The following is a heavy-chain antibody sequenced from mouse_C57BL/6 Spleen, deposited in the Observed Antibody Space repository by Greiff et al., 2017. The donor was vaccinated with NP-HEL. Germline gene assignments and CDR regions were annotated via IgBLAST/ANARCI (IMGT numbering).Heavy chain of an antibody. J-gene: IGHJ4*01. CDR3: ARNYGDDYPYAMDY. Sequence: VQLQESGPGLVQPSQSLSITCTVSGFSLTSYGVHWVRQSPGKGLEWLGVIWSGGSTDYNAAFISRLSISKDNSKSQVFFKMNSLQADDTAIYYCARNYGDDYPYAMDYWGQGTSVTVSS. CDR2: IWSGGST. CDR1: GFSLTSYG. V-gene: IGHV2-2*01. D-gene: IGHD2-4*01.